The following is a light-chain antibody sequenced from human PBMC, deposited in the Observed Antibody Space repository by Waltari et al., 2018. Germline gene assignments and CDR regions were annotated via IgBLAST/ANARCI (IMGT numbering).Light chain of an antibody. V-gene: IGLV2-14*03. J-gene: IGLJ2*01. Sequence: QSALTQPASVSGSPGQSITMSCAGPSTDIGGYNFASWYQHHPGKTPKLIIYDVTNRPSGVSNRFSGSKTVNTAYLTISGLRAEDEADYYCSSYTSSITVIFGGGTKVTVL. CDR2: DVT. CDR1: STDIGGYNF. CDR3: SSYTSSITVI.